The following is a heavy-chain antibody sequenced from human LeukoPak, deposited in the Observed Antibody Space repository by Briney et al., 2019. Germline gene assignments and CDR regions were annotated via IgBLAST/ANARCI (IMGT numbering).Heavy chain of an antibody. J-gene: IGHJ6*03. Sequence: ASVTVSCKXSGXTFTSYDINWVRQAAGKGLEWMGWMNHNSGNTDYAQRFQGRVTMTRNTSISTAYMELSSLRSEDTAVYYCARGRSSSPDYYYYMDVWGRGTTVTVSS. V-gene: IGHV1-8*01. D-gene: IGHD6-6*01. CDR2: MNHNSGNT. CDR3: ARGRSSSPDYYYYMDV. CDR1: GXTFTSYD.